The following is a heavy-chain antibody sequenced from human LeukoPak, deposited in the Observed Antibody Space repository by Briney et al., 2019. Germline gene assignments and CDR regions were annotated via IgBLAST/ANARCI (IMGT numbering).Heavy chain of an antibody. J-gene: IGHJ4*02. V-gene: IGHV4-59*01. CDR1: GASISSYY. Sequence: PSETLSLTCTVSGASISSYYWSWIRQPPGKGLEWLAYIYYSGSTNYNPSLKSRVTVSVDTSKNQFSLKLLSVTAADTAVYYCARAGSGYSFDSWGQGTLVTVSS. CDR3: ARAGSGYSFDS. D-gene: IGHD3-22*01. CDR2: IYYSGST.